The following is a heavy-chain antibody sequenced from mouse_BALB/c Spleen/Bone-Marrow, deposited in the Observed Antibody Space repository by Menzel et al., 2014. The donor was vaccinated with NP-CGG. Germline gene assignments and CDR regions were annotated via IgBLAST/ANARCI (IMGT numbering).Heavy chain of an antibody. D-gene: IGHD5-1*01. J-gene: IGHJ4*01. V-gene: IGHV1S81*02. CDR3: TRLPH. Sequence: QVQLQQSGAELVKPGASVKLSCKASGYTFTSYYMYWVKQRPGQGLEWIGEINPSNGGTNFNEKFKSRATLTVDKSPSTAYMQLSSLTSEDSAVYYCTRLPHWGQGTSVTVFS. CDR1: GYTFTSYY. CDR2: INPSNGGT.